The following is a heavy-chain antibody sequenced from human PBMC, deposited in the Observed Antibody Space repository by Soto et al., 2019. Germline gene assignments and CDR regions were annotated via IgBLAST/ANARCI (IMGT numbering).Heavy chain of an antibody. CDR2: IYYSGST. V-gene: IGHV4-31*03. CDR3: ARVGNTIPANWFDP. CDR1: GGSISSGGYY. D-gene: IGHD2-2*01. Sequence: TLSLTCTVSGGSISSGGYYWSWIRQHPGKGLEWIGYIYYSGSTYYNPSLKSRVTISVDTSKNQFSLKLSSVTAADTAVYYCARVGNTIPANWFDPWGQGTLVTVSS. J-gene: IGHJ5*02.